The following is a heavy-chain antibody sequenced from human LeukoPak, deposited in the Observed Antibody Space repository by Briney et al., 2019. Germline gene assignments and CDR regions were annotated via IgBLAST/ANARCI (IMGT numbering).Heavy chain of an antibody. J-gene: IGHJ2*01. D-gene: IGHD4-17*01. CDR1: GYTFSIYE. Sequence: PGGSLRLSCAASGYTFSIYEMNWVRRAPGKGLEWVSYTSSSANTIYYADSVKGRFTISRDNAKNSLYLQMNSLRAEDTAVYYCARSGVYGDDLSFDLWGRGTLVAVSS. CDR2: TSSSANTI. V-gene: IGHV3-48*03. CDR3: ARSGVYGDDLSFDL.